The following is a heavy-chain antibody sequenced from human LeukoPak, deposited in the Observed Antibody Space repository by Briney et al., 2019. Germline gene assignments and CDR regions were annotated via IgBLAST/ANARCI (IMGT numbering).Heavy chain of an antibody. CDR1: GYTFTSYD. CDR2: MNPNSGNT. J-gene: IGHJ6*02. D-gene: IGHD6-19*01. Sequence: ASVEVSCKASGYTFTSYDINWVRQATGQGLEWMGWMNPNSGNTGYAQKFQGRVTMTRNTSISTAYMELSSLRSEDTAVYYCARGGRVAVAGTDNYYYYYGMDVWGQGTTVTVSS. CDR3: ARGGRVAVAGTDNYYYYYGMDV. V-gene: IGHV1-8*01.